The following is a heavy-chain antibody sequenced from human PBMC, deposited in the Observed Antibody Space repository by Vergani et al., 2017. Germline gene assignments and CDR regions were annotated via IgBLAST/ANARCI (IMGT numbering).Heavy chain of an antibody. Sequence: QLQLQESGPGLVKPSETLSLTCTVSGGSISSSSYYWGWIRQPPGKGLEWIGSIYYSGSTYYNPSLKSRVTISVDTSKNQFSLKLSSVTAADTAVYYCARDTPYSSSPYFDYWGQGTLVTVSS. D-gene: IGHD6-6*01. J-gene: IGHJ4*02. CDR1: GGSISSSSYY. CDR2: IYYSGST. V-gene: IGHV4-39*02. CDR3: ARDTPYSSSPYFDY.